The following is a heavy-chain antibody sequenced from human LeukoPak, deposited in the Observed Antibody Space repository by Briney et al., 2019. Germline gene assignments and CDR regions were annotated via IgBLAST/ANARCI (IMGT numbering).Heavy chain of an antibody. CDR1: GFTFDDYA. CDR2: ISGSGGST. Sequence: GGSLRLSCAASGFTFDDYAMHWVRQAPGKGLEWVSAISGSGGSTYYADSVKGRFTISRDNSKNTLYLQMNSLRAEDTAVYYCAKIPTGAVAGSAFDIWGQGTMVTVSS. D-gene: IGHD6-19*01. V-gene: IGHV3-23*01. J-gene: IGHJ3*02. CDR3: AKIPTGAVAGSAFDI.